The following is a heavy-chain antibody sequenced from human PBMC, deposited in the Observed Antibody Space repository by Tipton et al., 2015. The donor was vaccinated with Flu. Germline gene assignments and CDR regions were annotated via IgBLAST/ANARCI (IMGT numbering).Heavy chain of an antibody. CDR3: ARQGSCSSSTCLRFFDY. CDR2: IYHSGET. J-gene: IGHJ4*02. D-gene: IGHD2-2*01. V-gene: IGHV4-38-2*01. CDR1: GYSITSGYY. Sequence: TLSLTCAVFGYSITSGYYWGWIRQSPGKGLEWIVSIYHSGETYYNSSLQSRVAISVDTSNNQFSLKLNSVTAADTAVYYCARQGSCSSSTCLRFFDYWGQGTLVTVSS.